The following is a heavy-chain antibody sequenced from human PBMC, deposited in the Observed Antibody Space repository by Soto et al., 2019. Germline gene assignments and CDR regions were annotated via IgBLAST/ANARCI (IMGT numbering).Heavy chain of an antibody. CDR2: VNPDGGAT. V-gene: IGHV1-46*01. Sequence: QVRLLQSGAEVKKPGASVKISCKTSGYTFSNYYMTWVRQAPGHGLEWMGKVNPDGGATTYAQNFQGRVTITSDASTGTVYMELSSLTSDDTAVYYCARGRRYTFWGQGTLVSVSS. CDR3: ARGRRYTF. CDR1: GYTFSNYY. D-gene: IGHD1-1*01. J-gene: IGHJ4*02.